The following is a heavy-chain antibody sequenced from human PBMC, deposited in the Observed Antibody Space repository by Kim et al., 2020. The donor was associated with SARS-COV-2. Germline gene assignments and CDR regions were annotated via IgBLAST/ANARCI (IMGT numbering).Heavy chain of an antibody. V-gene: IGHV3-11*06. Sequence: GGSLRLSCAASGFTFSDYYMSWIRQAPGKGLEWVSYISSSSSYTNYADSVKGRFTISRDNAKNSLYLQMNSLRAEDTAVYYCARASGTTRPSDYWGQGTLVTVSS. J-gene: IGHJ4*02. CDR3: ARASGTTRPSDY. CDR1: GFTFSDYY. CDR2: ISSSSSYT. D-gene: IGHD1-7*01.